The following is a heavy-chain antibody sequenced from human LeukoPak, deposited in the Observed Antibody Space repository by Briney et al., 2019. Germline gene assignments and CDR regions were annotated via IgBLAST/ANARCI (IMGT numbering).Heavy chain of an antibody. V-gene: IGHV1-69*05. J-gene: IGHJ4*02. CDR1: GYTFTGYY. D-gene: IGHD3-22*01. CDR2: IIPIFGTA. CDR3: AREHYYDSSGYYEY. Sequence: ASVRVSCKASGYTFTGYYMHWVRQAPGQGLEWMGGIIPIFGTANYAQKFQGRVTITTDESTSTAYMELSSLRSEDTAVYYCAREHYYDSSGYYEYWGQGTLVTVSS.